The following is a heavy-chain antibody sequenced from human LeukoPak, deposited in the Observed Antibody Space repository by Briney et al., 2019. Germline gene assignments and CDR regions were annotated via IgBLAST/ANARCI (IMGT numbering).Heavy chain of an antibody. Sequence: SETLSLTCAVYGGSFSGYYWSWIRQPPGKGLEWIGEINHSGSTNYNPSLKSRVTISVDTSKNQFSLKLSSVTAADTAVYYCARFIDSSGSLDYWGQGTLVTVPS. CDR2: INHSGST. J-gene: IGHJ4*02. CDR3: ARFIDSSGSLDY. V-gene: IGHV4-34*01. CDR1: GGSFSGYY. D-gene: IGHD3-22*01.